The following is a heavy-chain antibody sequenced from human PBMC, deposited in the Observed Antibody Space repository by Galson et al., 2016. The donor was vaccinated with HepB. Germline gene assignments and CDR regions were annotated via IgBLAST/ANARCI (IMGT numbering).Heavy chain of an antibody. CDR2: IRSSSSDM. J-gene: IGHJ4*02. CDR3: ARSKAEYTSSWYPNDY. CDR1: GFTFSSYS. Sequence: SLRLSCAASGFTFSSYSMNWVRQAPGKGLEWVSSIRSSSSDMFYADSVKGRFTISRDNAKNSLFLQMNSLRDEDTALYYCARSKAEYTSSWYPNDYWGQGTLVTVSS. V-gene: IGHV3-21*01. D-gene: IGHD6-13*01.